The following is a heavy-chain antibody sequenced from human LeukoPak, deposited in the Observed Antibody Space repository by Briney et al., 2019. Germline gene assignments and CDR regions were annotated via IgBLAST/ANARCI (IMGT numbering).Heavy chain of an antibody. CDR3: ARAPGWLQLSGAFDI. V-gene: IGHV4-39*07. J-gene: IGHJ3*02. CDR2: IYYSGST. CDR1: GASISSNSYY. D-gene: IGHD5-24*01. Sequence: SETLSLTCTVSGASISSNSYYWGWIRQPPGRGLEWIGSIYYSGSTYYNPSLKSRVTISVDTSKNQFSLKLSSVTAADTAVYYCARAPGWLQLSGAFDIWGQGTMVTVSS.